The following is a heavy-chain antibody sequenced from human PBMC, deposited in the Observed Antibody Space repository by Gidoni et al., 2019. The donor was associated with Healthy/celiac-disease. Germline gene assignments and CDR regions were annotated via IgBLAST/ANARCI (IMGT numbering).Heavy chain of an antibody. D-gene: IGHD6-19*01. CDR2: ISAYNGNT. V-gene: IGHV1-18*01. CDR1: GYTLPSYG. Sequence: QVQLVQSGAEVKQPGASVNVSCKASGYTLPSYGISWVRQAPGQGLEWMGWISAYNGNTNYAQKLQGRVTMTTDTSTSTAYMELRSLRSDDTAVYYCARLHIAVAGFDAFDIWGQGTMVTVSS. CDR3: ARLHIAVAGFDAFDI. J-gene: IGHJ3*02.